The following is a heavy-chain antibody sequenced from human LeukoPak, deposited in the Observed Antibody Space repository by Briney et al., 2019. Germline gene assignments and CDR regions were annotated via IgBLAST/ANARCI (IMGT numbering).Heavy chain of an antibody. D-gene: IGHD3-3*01. V-gene: IGHV3-23*01. J-gene: IGHJ4*02. CDR3: AKPYDFWSGTMNFDH. CDR2: ISGSGGST. CDR1: GFTFSSYA. Sequence: GGSLRLSCAASGFTFSSYAMSWVRQAPGKGLEWVSAISGSGGSTYCADSVKGRFTISRDNSKNTLYLQMNSLRAEDTAVYYCAKPYDFWSGTMNFDHWGQGTLVTVSS.